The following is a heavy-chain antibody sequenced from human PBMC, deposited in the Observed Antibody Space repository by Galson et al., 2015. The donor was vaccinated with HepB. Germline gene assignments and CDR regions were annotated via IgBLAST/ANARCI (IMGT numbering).Heavy chain of an antibody. CDR2: IWYDGSNK. Sequence: SLRLSCAASGFTFGSYGMHWVRQAPGKGLEWVAVIWYDGSNKYYADSVKGRLTISRDNSKNTLYLQMNSLRAEDTAVYYCAKDYEAARPSGMDVWGQGTTVTVSS. CDR3: AKDYEAARPSGMDV. V-gene: IGHV3-33*06. D-gene: IGHD6-6*01. CDR1: GFTFGSYG. J-gene: IGHJ6*02.